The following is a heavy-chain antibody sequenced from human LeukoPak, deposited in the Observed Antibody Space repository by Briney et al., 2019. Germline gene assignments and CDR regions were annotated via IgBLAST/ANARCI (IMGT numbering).Heavy chain of an antibody. Sequence: GGSLRLSCAASGFTVSSNYMSWVRQAPGKGLEWVSVIYSGGSTYYADSVKGRFTISRDNSKNTLYLQMNSLRAEDTAVYYCVRENTMVRAFDYWGQGTLVTVSS. CDR3: VRENTMVRAFDY. CDR1: GFTVSSNY. D-gene: IGHD3-10*01. J-gene: IGHJ4*02. V-gene: IGHV3-53*01. CDR2: IYSGGST.